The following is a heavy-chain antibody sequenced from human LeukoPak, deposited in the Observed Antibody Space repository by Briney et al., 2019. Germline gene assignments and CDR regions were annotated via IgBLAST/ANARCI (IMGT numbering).Heavy chain of an antibody. D-gene: IGHD1-26*01. CDR1: GFTFSSYA. Sequence: GSLRLSCAASGFTFSSYAMHWVRQAPGKGLEWVAVISYDGSNKYYADSVKGRFTISRDNSKNTLYLQMNSLRAEDTAVYYCARVDSGHWDLLGVAFDIWGQGTMVTVSS. V-gene: IGHV3-30*01. J-gene: IGHJ3*02. CDR2: ISYDGSNK. CDR3: ARVDSGHWDLLGVAFDI.